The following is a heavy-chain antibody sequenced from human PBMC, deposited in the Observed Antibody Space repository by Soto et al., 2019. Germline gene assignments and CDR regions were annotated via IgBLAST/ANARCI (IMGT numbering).Heavy chain of an antibody. V-gene: IGHV4-4*02. Sequence: QVQLQESGPGLVKPSGTLSLTCAVSGASISSSNWWSWVRQPPGKGLEWIGEIYHRGSTNYNPSLKSRVTISVDKSRNQLALKLTSVTAADTAVYYCASRWGEGRVDYWGQGNLVTVSS. CDR1: GASISSSNW. J-gene: IGHJ4*02. CDR3: ASRWGEGRVDY. D-gene: IGHD3-10*01. CDR2: IYHRGST.